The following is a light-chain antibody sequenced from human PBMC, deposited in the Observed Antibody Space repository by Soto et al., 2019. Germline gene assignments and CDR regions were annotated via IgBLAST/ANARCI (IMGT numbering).Light chain of an antibody. Sequence: EILVTQSPATLSVSPGERATLSCRASQSVSSNLAWYMQRPGQAPRLLIYGASTRATGIPARFSGSGSRTEFTLTISSLQSEDFVLYYCQQYDNWPLTFGGGTKVEI. V-gene: IGKV3-15*01. CDR1: QSVSSN. J-gene: IGKJ4*01. CDR3: QQYDNWPLT. CDR2: GAS.